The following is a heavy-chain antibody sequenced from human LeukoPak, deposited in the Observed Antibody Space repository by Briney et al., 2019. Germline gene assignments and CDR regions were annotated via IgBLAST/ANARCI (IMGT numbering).Heavy chain of an antibody. J-gene: IGHJ4*02. V-gene: IGHV5-51*01. D-gene: IGHD6-6*01. Sequence: GESLKISCKGSGYRFTSYWIGWVRQMPGKGLEWMGILYPGDSDTRYSPSFQGQVTISADKSISTAYLQWSSLKVSDTAMYYCARPSDGSSSYFDYWGQGTLVTVSS. CDR2: LYPGDSDT. CDR3: ARPSDGSSSYFDY. CDR1: GYRFTSYW.